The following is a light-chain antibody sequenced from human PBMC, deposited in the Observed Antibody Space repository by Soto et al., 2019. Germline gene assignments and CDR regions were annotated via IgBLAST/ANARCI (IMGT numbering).Light chain of an antibody. V-gene: IGLV2-8*01. Sequence: QSVLTQPPSASGSPGQSVTISCTGTSSDVGGYNYVSWYQQHPGKAPKLMIYEVSKRPSGVPDRFSGSKSGNTASLTVSGLQAEDEADYYCSSYAGSNNFGYVFGPGTKVTVL. CDR2: EVS. CDR3: SSYAGSNNFGYV. CDR1: SSDVGGYNY. J-gene: IGLJ1*01.